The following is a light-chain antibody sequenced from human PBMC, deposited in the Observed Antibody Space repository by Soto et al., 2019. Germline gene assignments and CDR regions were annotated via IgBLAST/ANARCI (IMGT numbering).Light chain of an antibody. Sequence: DIQMTQSPSSLSASVGDRVTITCRASQSVSNYLNWYRQLPGKAPTLLIYSTSTLQSGVPSRFSGSGSGTDFTLTISSLQPEDFATYYCLQHNSYPLTFGGGTKVDIK. CDR3: LQHNSYPLT. CDR1: QSVSNY. V-gene: IGKV1-17*01. J-gene: IGKJ4*01. CDR2: STS.